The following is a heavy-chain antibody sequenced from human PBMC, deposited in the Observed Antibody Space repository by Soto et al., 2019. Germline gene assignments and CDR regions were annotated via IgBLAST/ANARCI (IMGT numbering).Heavy chain of an antibody. CDR2: IIPVFRTA. Sequence: GASGKVSGKASGDIFTSFAISWVRQAPGQGLEWMGGIIPVFRTANYGEKFQGRVTITADESTSTVYMELTSLRSEDTAMYYCARAVKRGRYFYGLDVWGKGTTVTVSS. V-gene: IGHV1-69*13. J-gene: IGHJ6*04. CDR1: GDIFTSFA. D-gene: IGHD3-16*01. CDR3: ARAVKRGRYFYGLDV.